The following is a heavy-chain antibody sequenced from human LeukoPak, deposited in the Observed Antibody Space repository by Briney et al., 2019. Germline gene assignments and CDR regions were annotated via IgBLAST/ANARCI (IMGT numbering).Heavy chain of an antibody. D-gene: IGHD2-21*02. CDR2: INHSGST. CDR3: ARGGFYCGGDCYVDY. V-gene: IGHV4-34*01. Sequence: PSETLSHTCAVYGGSFSPYYWSWIRQPPGKGLEWIGEINHSGSTNYNPSLKSRVTISVDTSKNQFSLRLSSVTAADTAVYYCARGGFYCGGDCYVDYWGQGTLVTESS. J-gene: IGHJ4*02. CDR1: GGSFSPYY.